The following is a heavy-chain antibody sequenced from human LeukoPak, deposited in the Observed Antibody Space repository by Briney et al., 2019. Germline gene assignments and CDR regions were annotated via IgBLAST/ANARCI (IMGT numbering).Heavy chain of an antibody. CDR2: ISGSGGST. CDR3: AKFSYGDYVA. Sequence: GSLRLSCAASGFTFSSYAMSWVRQAPGKGLEWVSAISGSGGSTYYADSVKGRFTISRDNSKNTLSLQMNSLRPDDTAVYYCAKFSYGDYVAWGQGTLVIVSS. V-gene: IGHV3-23*01. D-gene: IGHD4-17*01. CDR1: GFTFSSYA. J-gene: IGHJ5*02.